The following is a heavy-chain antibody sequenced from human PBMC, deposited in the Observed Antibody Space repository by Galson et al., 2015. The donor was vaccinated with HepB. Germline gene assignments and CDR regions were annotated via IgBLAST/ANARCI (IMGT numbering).Heavy chain of an antibody. V-gene: IGHV4-59*01. CDR1: GGSISSYY. D-gene: IGHD1-7*01. CDR2: IYYSGST. J-gene: IGHJ4*02. Sequence: ETLSLTCTVSGGSISSYYWSWIRQPPGKGLEWIGYIYYSGSTDYNPSLKSRVTISLDTSKSQFSLRLSSVTAADTAVYYCARGRWELRYAFDYWAREPWSPSPQ. CDR3: ARGRWELRYAFDY.